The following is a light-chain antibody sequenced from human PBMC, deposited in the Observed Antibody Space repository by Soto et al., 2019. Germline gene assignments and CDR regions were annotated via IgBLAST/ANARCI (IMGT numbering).Light chain of an antibody. V-gene: IGKV1-27*01. CDR2: TSS. Sequence: DIQITQSPSSLSASVGDRVTISCRASQGIGNYLAWYQQKPGKVPKLLIYTSSTLQSGVPSRFSGSGSGTDFTLTISSLQPEDVATYYCQKHDNAPLTFGGGTKVDIK. CDR3: QKHDNAPLT. J-gene: IGKJ4*01. CDR1: QGIGNY.